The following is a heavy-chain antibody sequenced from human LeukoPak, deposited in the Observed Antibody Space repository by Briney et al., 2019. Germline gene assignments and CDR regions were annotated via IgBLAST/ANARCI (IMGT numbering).Heavy chain of an antibody. CDR1: GFIFSDYA. CDR2: ISDSKRGGTT. D-gene: IGHD3-22*01. Sequence: GVSLRLSCAASGFIFSDYAMSWVRQAPGKGLEWVSAISDSKRGGTTYYADSVKGRFTISRDTSKNTLYLQMSSLRVEDTAVYYCAKVPNYYDTTTYYGWGQGTPVTVSS. J-gene: IGHJ4*02. CDR3: AKVPNYYDTTTYYG. V-gene: IGHV3-23*01.